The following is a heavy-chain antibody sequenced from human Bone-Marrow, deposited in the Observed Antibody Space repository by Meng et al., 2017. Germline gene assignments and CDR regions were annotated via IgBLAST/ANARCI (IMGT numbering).Heavy chain of an antibody. Sequence: QLPQWGAGLLKPSETLSLTCAVYGGSFSGYYWSWIRQPPGKGLEWIGEINHSGSTNYNPSLKSRVTISVDTSKNQFSLKLSSVTAADTAVYYCARGARVAGTDYWGQGTLVTVSS. CDR3: ARGARVAGTDY. CDR1: GGSFSGYY. V-gene: IGHV4-34*01. D-gene: IGHD6-19*01. J-gene: IGHJ4*02. CDR2: INHSGST.